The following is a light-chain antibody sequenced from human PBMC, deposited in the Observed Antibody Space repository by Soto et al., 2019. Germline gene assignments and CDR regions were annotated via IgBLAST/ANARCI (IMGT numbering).Light chain of an antibody. CDR2: GNS. J-gene: IGLJ2*01. V-gene: IGLV1-40*01. Sequence: QSVLTQPPSVSGTPGQRVTISCTGSSSNIGGSYDVHWYQQLPGTAPKLLIYGNSHRPSGVPDRFSGSKSGTSASLAITGLRAEDEADYYCQSYDGSLSGVVFGGGTKLTVL. CDR3: QSYDGSLSGVV. CDR1: SSNIGGSYD.